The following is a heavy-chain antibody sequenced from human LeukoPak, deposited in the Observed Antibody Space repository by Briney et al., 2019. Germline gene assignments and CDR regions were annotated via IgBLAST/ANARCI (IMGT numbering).Heavy chain of an antibody. CDR1: GGTFSSYA. J-gene: IGHJ4*02. V-gene: IGHV1-69*13. D-gene: IGHD2-2*01. CDR3: ARDGYWDVVPAAYYFDY. CDR2: IIPIFGTA. Sequence: GASVKVSCKASGGTFSSYAISWVRQAPGQGLEWMGGIIPIFGTANYAQKFQGRVTITADESTSTAYMELSSLRSEDTAVYYCARDGYWDVVPAAYYFDYWGQGTLVTVSS.